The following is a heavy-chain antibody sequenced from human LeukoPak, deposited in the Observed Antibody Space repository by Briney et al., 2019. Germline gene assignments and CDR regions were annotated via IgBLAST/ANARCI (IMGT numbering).Heavy chain of an antibody. D-gene: IGHD1/OR15-1a*01. CDR3: AGGNSMDV. CDR2: IKSDGSGI. V-gene: IGHV3-7*03. J-gene: IGHJ6*04. Sequence: GGSLTLSCAVSGFPFSNSWMYRVRQAPGKGLEGVANIKSDGSGISYVDSVKGRFIISRDNARNSLYLQMNSLRVEDTAVYFCAGGNSMDVWGKGTAVTVSS. CDR1: GFPFSNSW.